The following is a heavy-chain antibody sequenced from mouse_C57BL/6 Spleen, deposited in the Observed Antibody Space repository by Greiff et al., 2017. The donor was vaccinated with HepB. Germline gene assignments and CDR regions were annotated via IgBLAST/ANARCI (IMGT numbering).Heavy chain of an antibody. CDR3: AISPPITTVVGYYFDY. D-gene: IGHD1-1*01. CDR2: IDPSDSET. Sequence: VQLQQPGAELVRPGSSVKLSCKASGYTFTSYWMHWVKQRPIQGLEWIGNIDPSDSETHYNQKFKDKATLTVDKSSSTAYMQLSSLTSEDSAVYYCAISPPITTVVGYYFDYWGQGTTLTVSS. CDR1: GYTFTSYW. J-gene: IGHJ2*01. V-gene: IGHV1-52*01.